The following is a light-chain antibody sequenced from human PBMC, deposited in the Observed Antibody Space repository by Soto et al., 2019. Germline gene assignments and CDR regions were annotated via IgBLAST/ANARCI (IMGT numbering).Light chain of an antibody. CDR1: QTVKNY. CDR3: QQSYSDRQT. V-gene: IGKV1-39*01. J-gene: IGKJ2*01. Sequence: DIQLTQSPSSLSASVGDTVTITCRAGQTVKNYLNWYQLKPGKVPKLLIYAASSLQNGVPARFVGGASGTHFTLTIITLQPEDFATYYCQQSYSDRQTFGQGTKLEI. CDR2: AAS.